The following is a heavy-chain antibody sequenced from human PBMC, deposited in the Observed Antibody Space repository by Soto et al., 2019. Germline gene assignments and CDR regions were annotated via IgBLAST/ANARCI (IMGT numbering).Heavy chain of an antibody. D-gene: IGHD3-10*01. CDR3: ARHTLLWFGEPSSPHFDY. J-gene: IGHJ4*02. CDR2: INPSGGT. V-gene: IGHV4-34*01. CDR1: GGSLSGYY. Sequence: SETLSLTCGVYGGSLSGYYWTWIRQPPGKGLEWIGEINPSGGTKYNPSLKSRVSISVDTSKNQFSLKLSSVTAADTAVYYCARHTLLWFGEPSSPHFDYWGQGTLVTVSS.